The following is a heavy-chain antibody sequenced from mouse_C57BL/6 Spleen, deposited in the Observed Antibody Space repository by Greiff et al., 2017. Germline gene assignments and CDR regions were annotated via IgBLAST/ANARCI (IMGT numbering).Heavy chain of an antibody. Sequence: EVKLMESGGGLVKPGGSLKLSCAASGFTFSDYGMHWVRQAPEKGLEWVAYISSGSSTIYYADTVKGRFTLARDNAKNTLFLQMTSLRSEDTAMYYCARGYYGSSAWYFDVWGTGTTVTVSS. CDR2: ISSGSSTI. V-gene: IGHV5-17*01. D-gene: IGHD1-1*01. CDR1: GFTFSDYG. CDR3: ARGYYGSSAWYFDV. J-gene: IGHJ1*03.